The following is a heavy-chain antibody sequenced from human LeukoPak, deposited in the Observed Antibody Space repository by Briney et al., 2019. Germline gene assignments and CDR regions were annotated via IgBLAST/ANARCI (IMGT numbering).Heavy chain of an antibody. CDR3: ARVYSSGWYHWFDT. D-gene: IGHD6-19*01. CDR1: GYSINTSSYS. V-gene: IGHV4-39*07. CDR2: MSYNGRS. Sequence: SETLSLTCTVSGYSINTSSYSWGWIRQSPEMGLEWIASMSYNGRSHSSPSLMSRVTILADTSKNQFSLKLTSVTAADTAFYYCARVYSSGWYHWFDTWGQGTLVTVSS. J-gene: IGHJ5*02.